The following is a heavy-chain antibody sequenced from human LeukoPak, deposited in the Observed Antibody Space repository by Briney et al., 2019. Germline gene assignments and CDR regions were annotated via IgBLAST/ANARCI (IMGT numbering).Heavy chain of an antibody. CDR3: ARDSILYGDYPFREVDY. J-gene: IGHJ4*02. CDR2: ISAYNGNT. V-gene: IGHV1-18*01. D-gene: IGHD4-17*01. Sequence: ASGKVSCKASGYTFTRYGISWGRQAPGQGREWMEWISAYNGNTNYAQKLQGRVTMTTDTSTSTAYMELRSLRSDDTAVYYCARDSILYGDYPFREVDYWGQGTLVTVSS. CDR1: GYTFTRYG.